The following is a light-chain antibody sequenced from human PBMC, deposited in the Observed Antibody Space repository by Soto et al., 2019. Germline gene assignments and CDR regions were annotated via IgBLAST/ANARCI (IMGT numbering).Light chain of an antibody. CDR3: HQYNEYPYT. V-gene: IGKV1-5*01. J-gene: IGKJ2*01. CDR1: QSFNNY. CDR2: DGS. Sequence: DIQMTQSPSTLSASIGDRLTITCRASQSFNNYLAWYQQKPGKAPQLLIYDGSSLKSGIPSRFSGSGSGTEFTLTISRLQPDEFANYYCHQYNEYPYTFGQGTRLEIK.